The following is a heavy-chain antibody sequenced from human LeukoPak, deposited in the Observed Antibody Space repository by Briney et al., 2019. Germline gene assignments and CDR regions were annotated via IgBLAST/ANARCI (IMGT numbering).Heavy chain of an antibody. Sequence: PGGSLRLSCAASGFTFSSYAMSWVRQAPGKGLEWVSAISGSGGSTYYADSVKGRFTISRDNSKNTLYLQMNSLRAEDTAVYYCAKPERYSYGYSHFFSDNWFDPWGQGTLVTVSS. CDR2: ISGSGGST. CDR3: AKPERYSYGYSHFFSDNWFDP. CDR1: GFTFSSYA. J-gene: IGHJ5*02. D-gene: IGHD5-18*01. V-gene: IGHV3-23*01.